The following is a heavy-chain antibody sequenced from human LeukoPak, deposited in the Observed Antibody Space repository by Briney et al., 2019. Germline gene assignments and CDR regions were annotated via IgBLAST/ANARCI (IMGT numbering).Heavy chain of an antibody. Sequence: ASVKASCKASGGTFSSYAISWVRQAPGQGLEWMGGIIPIFGTANYAQKFQGRVTITADESTSTAYMELSSLRSEDTAVYYCARLYSSSFPFDYWGQGTLVTVSS. J-gene: IGHJ4*02. CDR1: GGTFSSYA. CDR3: ARLYSSSFPFDY. V-gene: IGHV1-69*01. D-gene: IGHD6-13*01. CDR2: IIPIFGTA.